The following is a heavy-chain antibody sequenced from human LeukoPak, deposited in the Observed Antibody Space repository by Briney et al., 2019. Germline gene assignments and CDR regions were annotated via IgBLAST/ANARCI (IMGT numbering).Heavy chain of an antibody. CDR1: GGSISSSSYY. Sequence: PSETLSLTCTVSGGSISSSSYYWGWIRQPPGKGLEWIGSIYYSGSTYYNPSLKSRVTISVDTSKNQFSLKLRSVTAADTAVYYCARSGTGLLRYYFDYWGQGTLITVSS. CDR3: ARSGTGLLRYYFDY. J-gene: IGHJ4*02. V-gene: IGHV4-39*07. D-gene: IGHD3-22*01. CDR2: IYYSGST.